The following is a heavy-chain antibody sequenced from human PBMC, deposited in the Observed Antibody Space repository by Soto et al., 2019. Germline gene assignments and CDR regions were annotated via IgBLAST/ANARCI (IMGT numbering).Heavy chain of an antibody. CDR3: AKVMGYDFYKLDY. CDR1: GFTFSSYG. D-gene: IGHD3-3*01. J-gene: IGHJ4*02. Sequence: PGGSLRLSCAAPGFTFSSYGMHWVRQAPGKGLEWVAVISYDGSNKYYADSVKGRFTISRDNSKNTLYLQMNSLRAEDTAVYYCAKVMGYDFYKLDYGGKGPLFTVS. CDR2: ISYDGSNK. V-gene: IGHV3-30*18.